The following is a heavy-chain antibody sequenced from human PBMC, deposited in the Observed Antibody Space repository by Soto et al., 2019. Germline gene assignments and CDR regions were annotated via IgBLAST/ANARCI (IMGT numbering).Heavy chain of an antibody. D-gene: IGHD2-2*01. J-gene: IGHJ4*02. CDR2: ISYDGSNK. CDR1: GFTFSSYG. Sequence: PGGSLRLSCAASGFTFSSYGMHWVRQAPGKGLEWVAVISYDGSNKYYADSVKGRFTISRDNSKNTLYLQMNSLRAEDTAVYYCAKLPIYCSSTSCYAFDYWGQGTLVTVSS. CDR3: AKLPIYCSSTSCYAFDY. V-gene: IGHV3-30*18.